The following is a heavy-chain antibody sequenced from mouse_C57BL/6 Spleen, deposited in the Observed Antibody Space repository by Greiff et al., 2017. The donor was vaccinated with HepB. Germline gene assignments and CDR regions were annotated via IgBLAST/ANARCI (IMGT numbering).Heavy chain of an antibody. J-gene: IGHJ1*03. Sequence: QVQLQQPGAELVKPGASVKMSCKASGYTFTSYWITWVKQRPGQGLEWIGDIYPGSGSTNYNEKFKSKATLTVDTSSSTAYMQLSSLTSEDSAVYYCARSSDYYGSSYGWYFDVWGTGTTVIVSS. CDR3: ARSSDYYGSSYGWYFDV. V-gene: IGHV1-55*01. CDR2: IYPGSGST. CDR1: GYTFTSYW. D-gene: IGHD1-1*01.